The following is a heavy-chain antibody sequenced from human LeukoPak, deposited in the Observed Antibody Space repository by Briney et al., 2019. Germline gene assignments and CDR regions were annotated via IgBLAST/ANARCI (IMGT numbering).Heavy chain of an antibody. CDR3: ATPLYYYGSGSYYY. CDR2: IYYSGST. J-gene: IGHJ4*02. D-gene: IGHD3-10*01. CDR1: GGSVSSGSYY. V-gene: IGHV4-61*01. Sequence: NASEPLSLTCTVSGGSVSSGSYYWSWIRQPPGKGLEWIGYIYYSGSTNYNPSLKSRVTISVDTSKNQFSLKLSSVTAADTAVYYCATPLYYYGSGSYYYWGQGTLVTVSS.